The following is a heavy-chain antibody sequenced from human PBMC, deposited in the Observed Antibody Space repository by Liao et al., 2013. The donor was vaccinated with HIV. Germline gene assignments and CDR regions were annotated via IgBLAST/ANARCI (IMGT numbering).Heavy chain of an antibody. CDR1: GGSIDSHY. Sequence: QLQLQESGSGLVKPSQTLSLSCTVSGGSIDSHYWSWIRQPAGKGLEWIGRIYTSGSTNYNPSLKSRVTMSVDTSKTQFSLMLTSVTAADTAVYYCARATMSRGVIPSWGYFDYWGQGALVTVSS. CDR3: ARATMSRGVIPSWGYFDY. CDR2: IYTSGST. D-gene: IGHD3-10*01. J-gene: IGHJ4*02. V-gene: IGHV4-4*07.